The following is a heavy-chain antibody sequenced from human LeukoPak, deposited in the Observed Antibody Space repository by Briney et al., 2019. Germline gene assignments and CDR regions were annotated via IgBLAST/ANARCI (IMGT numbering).Heavy chain of an antibody. D-gene: IGHD4-17*01. J-gene: IGHJ3*02. CDR3: ARHLSGDDI. V-gene: IGHV3-53*01. Sequence: GGSLRLSCAASGFIISSNYMCWVRQAPGKGLEWVSIIYSGGSTYYADSVKGRFTISRDNSKNTLYLQMNSLRAEDTAVYYCARHLSGDDIWGQGTMVTVSS. CDR1: GFIISSNY. CDR2: IYSGGST.